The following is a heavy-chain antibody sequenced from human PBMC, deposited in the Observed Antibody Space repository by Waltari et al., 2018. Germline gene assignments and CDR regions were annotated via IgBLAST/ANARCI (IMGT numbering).Heavy chain of an antibody. CDR2: INPNSGGT. CDR3: ARVRYNWNYAETPNWFDH. CDR1: GYTFTGYY. J-gene: IGHJ5*02. D-gene: IGHD1-7*01. Sequence: QVQLVQSGAEVKKPGASVKVSCKASGYTFTGYYLHWVRQAPGQGLEWMGGINPNSGGTNHAQKFQGKVTRTRDTSISTAYMGLSRLRSDDTAGYYCARVRYNWNYAETPNWFDHWGQGTLVTVSS. V-gene: IGHV1-2*02.